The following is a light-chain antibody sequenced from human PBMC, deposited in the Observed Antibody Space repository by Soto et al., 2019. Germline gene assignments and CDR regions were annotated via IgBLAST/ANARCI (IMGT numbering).Light chain of an antibody. V-gene: IGLV2-14*01. Sequence: QSALTQPASVSGSPGQSITISCTGTSSDVGGYNYVSWYQQHPGKAPKFIMYEVNNRPSGVSNRFSGSKSCNTASLTISGLQAEDEADYYCTSYTSSVSYVFGTGTKLTVL. J-gene: IGLJ1*01. CDR3: TSYTSSVSYV. CDR2: EVN. CDR1: SSDVGGYNY.